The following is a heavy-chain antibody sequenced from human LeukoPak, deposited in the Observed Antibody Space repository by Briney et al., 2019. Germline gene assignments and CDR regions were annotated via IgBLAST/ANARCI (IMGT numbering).Heavy chain of an antibody. CDR3: ACSSSWYYFDY. V-gene: IGHV4-38-2*02. CDR1: GYSISSNYC. J-gene: IGHJ4*02. CDR2: IYRSAST. Sequence: SETLSLTCTVSGYSISSNYCWGWIRQPPGKGLEWIGTIYRSASTYYNPSLKGRLTISVDTSKNQFSLKLSSVTAADTAVYYCACSSSWYYFDYWGQGTLVTVSS. D-gene: IGHD6-13*01.